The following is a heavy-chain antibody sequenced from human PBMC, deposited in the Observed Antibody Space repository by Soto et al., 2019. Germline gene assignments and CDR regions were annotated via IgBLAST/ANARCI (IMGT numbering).Heavy chain of an antibody. J-gene: IGHJ2*01. Sequence: QITLKESGPTLVKPTQTLTLTCTFSGFSLSTSGVGVGWIRQPPGKALEWLALIYWDDDKRYSPSLKSRLTITKDTSKNQVVLTMTNVDPVDTATYYCAHDRMIRAGYWYFDLWGRGTLVTVSS. V-gene: IGHV2-5*02. D-gene: IGHD3-16*01. CDR1: GFSLSTSGVG. CDR2: IYWDDDK. CDR3: AHDRMIRAGYWYFDL.